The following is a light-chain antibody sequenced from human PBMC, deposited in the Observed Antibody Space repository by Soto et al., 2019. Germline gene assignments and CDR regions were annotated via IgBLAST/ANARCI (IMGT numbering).Light chain of an antibody. CDR1: SSDIGDYNY. J-gene: IGLJ1*01. CDR3: CSYTRSGTLF. Sequence: QSALTQPASVSGSPGQSITISCVGTSSDIGDYNYVSWYQQHPGKVPKVIIYDVSNRPSGVSYRFSGTKSGNTASLTVSGLQAEDEADYYCCSYTRSGTLFFGTGTKLTVL. V-gene: IGLV2-14*01. CDR2: DVS.